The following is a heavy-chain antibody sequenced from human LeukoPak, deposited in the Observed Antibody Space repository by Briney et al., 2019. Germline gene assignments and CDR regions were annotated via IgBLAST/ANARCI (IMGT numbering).Heavy chain of an antibody. CDR3: AREGGSMTTVSGWFDP. CDR2: INPNSGGT. J-gene: IGHJ5*02. Sequence: ASVKVSCKASGYTFTGYYMHWVQQAPGQGLEWMGWINPNSGGTNYAQKFQGRVTMTRDTSISTAYMELSGLGSDDTAVYYCAREGGSMTTVSGWFDPWGQGTLVTVSS. D-gene: IGHD4-11*01. V-gene: IGHV1-2*02. CDR1: GYTFTGYY.